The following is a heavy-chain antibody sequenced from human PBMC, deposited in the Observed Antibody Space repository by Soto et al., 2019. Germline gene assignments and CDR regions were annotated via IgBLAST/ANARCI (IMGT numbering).Heavy chain of an antibody. CDR3: ARGLTVASYFDY. CDR2: ISSSSSYT. J-gene: IGHJ4*02. D-gene: IGHD4-17*01. CDR1: GFTFSDYY. Sequence: GSLRLSCAASGFTFSDYYMSWIRQAPGKGLEWVSYISSSSSYTNYTDSVKGRFTISRDNARNSLYLQMNSLRAEDTAVYYCARGLTVASYFDYWGQGTLVTVSS. V-gene: IGHV3-11*06.